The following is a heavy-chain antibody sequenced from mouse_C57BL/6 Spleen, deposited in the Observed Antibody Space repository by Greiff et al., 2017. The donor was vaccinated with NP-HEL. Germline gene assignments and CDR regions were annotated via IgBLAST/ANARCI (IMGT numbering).Heavy chain of an antibody. CDR2: INPNNGGT. J-gene: IGHJ3*01. CDR1: GYTFTDYN. CDR3: ARSGNWDVWAY. Sequence: VQLQQSGPELVKPGASVKLSCKASGYTFTDYNMHWVKQSPGKSLEWIGYINPNNGGTSYHQKFKGKATLTVNKSSSTAYMELRSLTSEDSAVYCCARSGNWDVWAYWGKGTLVTVAA. V-gene: IGHV1-22*01. D-gene: IGHD4-1*01.